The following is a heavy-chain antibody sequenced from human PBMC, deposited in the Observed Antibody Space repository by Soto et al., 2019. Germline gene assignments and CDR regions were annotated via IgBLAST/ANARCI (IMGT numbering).Heavy chain of an antibody. CDR2: IIPILGTA. CDR1: GGTFSSYA. J-gene: IGHJ4*02. Sequence: GASVKVSCKASGGTFSSYAISWVRQAPGQGLEWMGGIIPILGTANYAQKFQGRVTITADESTSTAYMEQSSLRSEDTAVYYCARLLGLWSHDYGDYGIAAWETENFDYWGQGTLVTVSS. V-gene: IGHV1-69*13. D-gene: IGHD4-17*01. CDR3: ARLLGLWSHDYGDYGIAAWETENFDY.